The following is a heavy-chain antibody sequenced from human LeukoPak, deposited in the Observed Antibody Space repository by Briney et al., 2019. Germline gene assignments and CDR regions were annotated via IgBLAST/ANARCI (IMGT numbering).Heavy chain of an antibody. V-gene: IGHV3-7*03. CDR2: IKQDGSEK. J-gene: IGHJ4*02. D-gene: IGHD6-25*01. CDR3: ARDSAAHGGF. Sequence: PGGSLRLSCAASGFTFSDYWMSWVRQAPGKGLEWVANIKQDGSEKYYVDSVKGRFTISRDNAKNSLYLQMNSLRDEDTAVYYCARDSAAHGGFWGQGTPVIVSS. CDR1: GFTFSDYW.